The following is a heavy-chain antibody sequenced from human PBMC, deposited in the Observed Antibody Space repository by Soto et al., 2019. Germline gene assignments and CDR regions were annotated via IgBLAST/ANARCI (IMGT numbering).Heavy chain of an antibody. V-gene: IGHV3-33*01. CDR1: GFTFTH. Sequence: QVQLVESGGGVVQPGRSLRLSCAASGFTFTHMHWVRQAPGKGLEWVAVVLLDGSTKHYADSVKDRFAISRDTLKNTLYLQMSSLRAEDTAVYYCASGSGGYAVFDYWGQGTLVTVSS. D-gene: IGHD3-22*01. CDR3: ASGSGGYAVFDY. CDR2: VLLDGSTK. J-gene: IGHJ4*02.